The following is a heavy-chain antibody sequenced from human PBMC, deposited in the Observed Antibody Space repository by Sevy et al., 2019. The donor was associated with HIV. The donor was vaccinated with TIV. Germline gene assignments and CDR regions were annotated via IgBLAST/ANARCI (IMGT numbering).Heavy chain of an antibody. CDR1: GFTLRDHW. D-gene: IGHD3-3*01. V-gene: IGHV3-7*03. J-gene: IGHJ4*02. Sequence: GGSLRLSCTASGFTLRDHWMTWVRQAPGQGLQWVANIKQDGSEKYYVDSVKGRFTVSRDNSKNTVYLQMGSLRAEDTAIYYCAKLGVRVATGGTDYWGQGTQVTVSS. CDR3: AKLGVRVATGGTDY. CDR2: IKQDGSEK.